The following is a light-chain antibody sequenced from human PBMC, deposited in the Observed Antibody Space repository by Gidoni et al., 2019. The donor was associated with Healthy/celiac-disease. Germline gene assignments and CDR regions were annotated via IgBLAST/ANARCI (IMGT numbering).Light chain of an antibody. CDR3: QQYGSSPRT. J-gene: IGKJ1*01. V-gene: IGKV3-20*01. Sequence: IVLTQSPGTLSLSPGERATLSCRASQSVSSSYLAWYQQKPGQAPRLLIYGASSRATGIPDRFSGSGSGTDFTLTISRLEPEDFAVYYCQQYGSSPRTFXQGTKVEIK. CDR1: QSVSSSY. CDR2: GAS.